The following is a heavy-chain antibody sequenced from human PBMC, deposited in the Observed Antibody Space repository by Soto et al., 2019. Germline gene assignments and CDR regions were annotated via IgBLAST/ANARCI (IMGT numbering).Heavy chain of an antibody. V-gene: IGHV1-18*01. CDR1: GYTFTNYG. Sequence: GASVKVSCKTSGYTFTNYGISWVRQAPGQGLEWMGWISAHTGNTNYAQKFQGRVTMTTDTSTSTAYIELRSLRSDDTAVYYCASVLGYNSSWWRHTAFDIWGQGTMVTVSS. CDR3: ASVLGYNSSWWRHTAFDI. J-gene: IGHJ3*02. D-gene: IGHD6-13*01. CDR2: ISAHTGNT.